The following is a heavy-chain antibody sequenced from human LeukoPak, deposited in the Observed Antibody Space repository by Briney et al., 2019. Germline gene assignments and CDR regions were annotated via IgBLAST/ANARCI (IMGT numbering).Heavy chain of an antibody. CDR2: IKQDGSEK. V-gene: IGHV3-7*01. CDR1: GFTFSSYW. Sequence: GGSLRLSCAASGFTFSSYWMSWVRQAPGKGLEWVANIKQDGSEKNYVESVKGRFTIFRDNAKNSLYLQMNSLRAEDTAVYYCVRDRYCSRTSCYYLDYWGQGTLVTVSS. D-gene: IGHD2-2*01. CDR3: VRDRYCSRTSCYYLDY. J-gene: IGHJ4*02.